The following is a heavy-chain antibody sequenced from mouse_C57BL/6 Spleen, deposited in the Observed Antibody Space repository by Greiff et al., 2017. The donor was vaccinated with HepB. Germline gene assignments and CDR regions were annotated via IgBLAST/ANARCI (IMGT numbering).Heavy chain of an antibody. Sequence: QVQLKESGPELVKPGASVKLSCKASGYTFTSYDINWVKHRPGQGLEWIGWIYPRDGSTKYNEKFKGKATLTVDTSSSTAYMELHSLTSEDSAVYFCARRGTRAMDYWGQGTSVTVSS. CDR1: GYTFTSYD. CDR2: IYPRDGST. V-gene: IGHV1-85*01. J-gene: IGHJ4*01. D-gene: IGHD3-3*01. CDR3: ARRGTRAMDY.